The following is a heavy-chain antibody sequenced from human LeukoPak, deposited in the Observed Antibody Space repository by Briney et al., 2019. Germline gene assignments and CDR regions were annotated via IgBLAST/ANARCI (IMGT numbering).Heavy chain of an antibody. D-gene: IGHD1-14*01. CDR1: GFTFSNYA. Sequence: PGGSLRLSCAASGFTFSNYAMHWVRQAPGKGLEWVAAISYDGSKKYYADSVKGRFSISRDNSENTLYLQMDSLRAEDTAVYYCASNRGSDYWGQGTLVTVSS. J-gene: IGHJ4*02. CDR2: ISYDGSKK. CDR3: ASNRGSDY. V-gene: IGHV3-30*01.